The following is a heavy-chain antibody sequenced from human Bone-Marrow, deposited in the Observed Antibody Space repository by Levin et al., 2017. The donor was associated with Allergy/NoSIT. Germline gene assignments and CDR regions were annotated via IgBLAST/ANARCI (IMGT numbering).Heavy chain of an antibody. V-gene: IGHV3-30-3*01. CDR3: AREKVTMVVEIIESYFDY. D-gene: IGHD2-15*01. J-gene: IGHJ4*02. CDR2: ISSDGSNE. Sequence: GESLKISCAASEFTFSTYAMHWVRQAPGKGLEWVAVISSDGSNEYYADSVKGRFTISRDNSKNTLYLQMNSLRGEDTAVYYCAREKVTMVVEIIESYFDYRGQGTLVTVSS. CDR1: EFTFSTYA.